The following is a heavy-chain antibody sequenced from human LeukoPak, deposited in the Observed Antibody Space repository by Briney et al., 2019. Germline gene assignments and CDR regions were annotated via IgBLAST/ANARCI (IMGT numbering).Heavy chain of an antibody. D-gene: IGHD4-17*01. CDR2: INPNSGGT. Sequence: ASVKVFCKASGYTFTGYYMHWVRQAPGQGLEWMGWINPNSGGTNYAQKFQGWVTMTRDTSISTAYMELSRLRSDDTAVYYCARGRADGDYADVWGQGTTVTVSS. CDR3: ARGRADGDYADV. J-gene: IGHJ6*02. V-gene: IGHV1-2*04. CDR1: GYTFTGYY.